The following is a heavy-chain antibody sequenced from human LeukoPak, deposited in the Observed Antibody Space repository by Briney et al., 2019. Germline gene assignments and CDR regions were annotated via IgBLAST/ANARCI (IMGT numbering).Heavy chain of an antibody. CDR2: ISGSGGTT. J-gene: IGHJ6*03. Sequence: GGSLRLSCAASGLTFSSYAMSWVRQAPGKGLEWVSAISGSGGTTYYADSVKGRFTISRDNAKNTLYLQMSSLRIDDTAVYFCAKDGVPCSGGSCYSRNAYYYYYMDVWGKGSTVTVSS. D-gene: IGHD2-15*01. CDR3: AKDGVPCSGGSCYSRNAYYYYYMDV. CDR1: GLTFSSYA. V-gene: IGHV3-23*01.